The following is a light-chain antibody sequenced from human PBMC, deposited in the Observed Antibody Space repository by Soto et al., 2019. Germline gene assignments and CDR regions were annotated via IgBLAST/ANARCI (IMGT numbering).Light chain of an antibody. Sequence: DIQMTQSPSSLSASVGDRVTITCRASQGIRNDLGWYQQKPGKAPRVLIYSASSLQSGVPSRFSGSGSGTGFTLTIRSLQPEDFATYYCKQTYSIPLTFGGGIKVDIK. CDR3: KQTYSIPLT. CDR1: QGIRND. J-gene: IGKJ4*01. CDR2: SAS. V-gene: IGKV1-39*01.